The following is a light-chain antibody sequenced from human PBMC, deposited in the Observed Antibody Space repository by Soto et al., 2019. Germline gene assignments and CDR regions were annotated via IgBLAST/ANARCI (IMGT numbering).Light chain of an antibody. V-gene: IGKV3-20*01. CDR1: QNINSDY. Sequence: GLKQTSGTPSFSSGERATPSFRASQNINSDYFAWYQQKPGQAPRLLIFGASTRATGIPDRFSGSGAGAYFNLTISRLEPADFGVYYCQQYGSSHTFRQGTRLEI. CDR3: QQYGSSHT. CDR2: GAS. J-gene: IGKJ5*01.